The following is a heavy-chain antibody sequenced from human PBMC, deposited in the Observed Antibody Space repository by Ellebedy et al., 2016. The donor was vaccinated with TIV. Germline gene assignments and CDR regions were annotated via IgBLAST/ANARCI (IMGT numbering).Heavy chain of an antibody. Sequence: MPSETLSLTCTVSGGSISSYYWSWIRQPPGKGLEWIGYIYYSGSTNYNPSLKSRVTISVDTSKNQFSLKLSSVTAADTAVYYCARQCCSSTSCYDAFDYWGQGTLVAVSS. CDR1: GGSISSYY. V-gene: IGHV4-59*08. J-gene: IGHJ4*02. CDR2: IYYSGST. CDR3: ARQCCSSTSCYDAFDY. D-gene: IGHD2-2*01.